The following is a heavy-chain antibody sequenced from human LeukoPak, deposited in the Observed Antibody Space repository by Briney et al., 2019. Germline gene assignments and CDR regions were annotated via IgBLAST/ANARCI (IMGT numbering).Heavy chain of an antibody. CDR1: GYTFTSYY. CDR2: INPSGGST. CDR3: ARDRSKNRWDYGEYARNDY. V-gene: IGHV1-46*01. D-gene: IGHD4-17*01. J-gene: IGHJ4*02. Sequence: ASVKVSCKASGYTFTSYYMHWVRQAPGQGLEWMGIINPSGGSTSYAQKFQGRVTMTRDTSTSTVYMELSSLRSEDPAVYYCARDRSKNRWDYGEYARNDYWGQGTLVTVSS.